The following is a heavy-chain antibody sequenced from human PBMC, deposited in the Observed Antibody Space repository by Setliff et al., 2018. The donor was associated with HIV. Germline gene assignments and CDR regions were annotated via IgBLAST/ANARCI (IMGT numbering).Heavy chain of an antibody. CDR1: GASISNYW. V-gene: IGHV4-59*12. CDR3: AREKSIPTTWFGGYYYDY. CDR2: IHHSGST. D-gene: IGHD3-10*01. J-gene: IGHJ4*02. Sequence: SETLSLTCTVSGASISNYWWTWMRQPPGKELEYLGSIHHSGSTYYSPSLKNRVIISVDTAKNQFSLNMISMTAADTAVYYCAREKSIPTTWFGGYYYDYWGQGTLVTVSS.